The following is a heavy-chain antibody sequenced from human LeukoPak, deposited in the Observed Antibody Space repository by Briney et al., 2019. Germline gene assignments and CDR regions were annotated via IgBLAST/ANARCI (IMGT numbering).Heavy chain of an antibody. CDR2: MNPNRGNT. CDR3: VMAYYDSSGYYPQARLDY. V-gene: IGHV1-8*01. Sequence: GASVKISCKASGYTFSRSDINWGRQATGQRLEWMGWMNPNRGNTGYTQKCQGRVTMTRNNCISTAYMELSSLRSEDTAVYYCVMAYYDSSGYYPQARLDYWGQGTLVTVSS. J-gene: IGHJ4*02. CDR1: GYTFSRSD. D-gene: IGHD3-22*01.